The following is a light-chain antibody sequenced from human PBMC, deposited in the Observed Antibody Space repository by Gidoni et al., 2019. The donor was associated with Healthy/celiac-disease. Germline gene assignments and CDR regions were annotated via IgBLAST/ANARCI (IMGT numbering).Light chain of an antibody. CDR1: QSLLHSNGYNY. Sequence: DIVMTQSPLSLPVTPGEPASISCRSSQSLLHSNGYNYLDWYLQKPGQSPQLLIYLGSNRASGVPDRFSGSGSDTDFTLKISRVEAEDVGVYYCMQALQTPPTFGGXTKVEIK. J-gene: IGKJ4*01. CDR2: LGS. V-gene: IGKV2-28*01. CDR3: MQALQTPPT.